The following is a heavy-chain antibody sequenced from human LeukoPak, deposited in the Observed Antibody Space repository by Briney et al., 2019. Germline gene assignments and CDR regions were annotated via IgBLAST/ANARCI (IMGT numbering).Heavy chain of an antibody. Sequence: ASVKVSCKASGGTFSSYAISWVRQAPGQGLEWMGGIIPIFGTANYAQKFQGRVTITTDESTSTAYMELSSLRSEDTAVYYCARVKTGYPEYYYYYYMDVWGKGTTVTVSS. V-gene: IGHV1-69*05. CDR2: IIPIFGTA. D-gene: IGHD3-9*01. CDR3: ARVKTGYPEYYYYYYMDV. CDR1: GGTFSSYA. J-gene: IGHJ6*03.